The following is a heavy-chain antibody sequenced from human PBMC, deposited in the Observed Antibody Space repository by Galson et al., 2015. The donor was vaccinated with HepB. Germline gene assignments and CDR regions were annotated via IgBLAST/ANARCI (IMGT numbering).Heavy chain of an antibody. D-gene: IGHD1-26*01. CDR3: ARRMWEHDAFDI. CDR2: IYYSGST. CDR1: GGSISSSSYS. J-gene: IGHJ3*02. Sequence: ETLSLTCTVSGGSISSSSYSWGWIRRPPGKGLEWIGRIYYSGSTCYNPSHKSRVTISGDTSKNQFFLKLSSVTAADTAVYYCARRMWEHDAFDIWGQGTMVTVSS. V-gene: IGHV4-39*01.